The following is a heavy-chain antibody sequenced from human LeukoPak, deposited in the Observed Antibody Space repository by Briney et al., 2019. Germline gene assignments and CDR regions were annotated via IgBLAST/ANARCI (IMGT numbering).Heavy chain of an antibody. V-gene: IGHV3-43*02. CDR2: ISGDGGST. CDR3: AKDLESLRYFDWLLKLRYYGMDV. D-gene: IGHD3-9*01. J-gene: IGHJ6*02. CDR1: GFTFDDYA. Sequence: GGSLRLSCAASGFTFDDYAMHWVRQAPGKGLEWVSLISGDGGSTYYADSVKGRFTISRDNSKDSRYLQMNSLRTADTALYYCAKDLESLRYFDWLLKLRYYGMDVWGLGTTVTVSS.